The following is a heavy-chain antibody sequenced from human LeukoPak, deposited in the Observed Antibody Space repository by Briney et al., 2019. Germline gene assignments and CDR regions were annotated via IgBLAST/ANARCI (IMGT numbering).Heavy chain of an antibody. V-gene: IGHV1-46*01. CDR3: ARDNSVEDTAWWFDA. J-gene: IGHJ5*02. CDR1: GYTFTSYY. D-gene: IGHD4-23*01. Sequence: ASVKVSCKASGYTFTSYYMHWVRQAPGQGLEWMGIINPSGGSTNYAQKFQGRVTMTRDMSTSTDYMELSSLRSEDTAVYYCARDNSVEDTAWWFDAWGQGTLVTVSS. CDR2: INPSGGST.